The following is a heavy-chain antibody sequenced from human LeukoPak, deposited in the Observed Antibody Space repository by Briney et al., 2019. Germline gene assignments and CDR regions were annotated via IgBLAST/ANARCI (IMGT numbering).Heavy chain of an antibody. CDR1: GFTFSSYS. V-gene: IGHV3-48*02. CDR2: ISSSSSTI. J-gene: IGHJ6*02. Sequence: PGGSLRLSCAASGFTFSSYSMNWVRQAPGKGLEWVSYISSSSSTIYYADSVKGRFTISRDKAKNSLYLQMNSLRDEDTAVYYCATYCSGGSCYSWRIDWDYYYGMDVWGQGTTVTVSS. CDR3: ATYCSGGSCYSWRIDWDYYYGMDV. D-gene: IGHD2-15*01.